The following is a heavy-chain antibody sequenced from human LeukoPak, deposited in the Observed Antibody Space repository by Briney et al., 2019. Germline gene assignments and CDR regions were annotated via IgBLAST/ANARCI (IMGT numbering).Heavy chain of an antibody. CDR1: GGSISSYY. CDR3: ARDSFSSSWPKWFDP. CDR2: IYYSGST. Sequence: SETLSLTCTVSGGSISSYYWSWIRQPPGKGLEWIGYIYYSGSTNYNPSLKSRVTISVDTSKNQFSLKLSSVTAADTAVYYCARDSFSSSWPKWFDPWGQGILVAASS. J-gene: IGHJ5*02. D-gene: IGHD6-13*01. V-gene: IGHV4-59*01.